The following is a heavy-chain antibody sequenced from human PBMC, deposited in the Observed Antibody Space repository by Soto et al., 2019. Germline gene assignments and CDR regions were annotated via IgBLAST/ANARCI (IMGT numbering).Heavy chain of an antibody. V-gene: IGHV4-4*07. D-gene: IGHD3-3*01. CDR3: AREGYYDFWSGPGGMDV. J-gene: IGHJ6*02. CDR1: GGSISSYY. CDR2: IYTSGST. Sequence: SETLSFTCTVSGGSISSYYWSWIRQPAGKGLEWIGRIYTSGSTNYNPSLKSRVTMSVDTSKNQFSLKLSSVTAADTAVYYCAREGYYDFWSGPGGMDVWGQGTTVTVSS.